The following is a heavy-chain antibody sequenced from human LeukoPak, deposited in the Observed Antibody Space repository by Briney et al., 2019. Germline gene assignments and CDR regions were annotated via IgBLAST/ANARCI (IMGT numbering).Heavy chain of an antibody. CDR2: INHSGST. CDR3: ARGVVAWFDP. Sequence: PSETLSLTCAVYGGSFSGYYWSWIRQPPGKGLEWIGEINHSGSTNYNPSLKSRVTISVDTSKNQFSLKLSSVTAADTAVYYCARGVVAWFDPWAREPWSPSPQ. V-gene: IGHV4-34*01. J-gene: IGHJ5*02. D-gene: IGHD2-21*01. CDR1: GGSFSGYY.